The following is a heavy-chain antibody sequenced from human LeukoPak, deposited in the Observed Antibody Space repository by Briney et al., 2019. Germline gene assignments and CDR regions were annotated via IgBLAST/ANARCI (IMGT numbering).Heavy chain of an antibody. CDR1: GDSISSGAYS. J-gene: IGHJ5*02. CDR3: ARELWFANAPGSWLDP. CDR2: IFHTGST. Sequence: PSQTLSLTCVVSGDSISSGAYSWSWIRQPPGKGLEWIGYIFHTGSTFYNPSLKSRVTISVDNSKNQFSLRLSSVTAADTAVYYCARELWFANAPGSWLDPWGQGTLVTVFS. D-gene: IGHD3-10*01. V-gene: IGHV4-30-2*01.